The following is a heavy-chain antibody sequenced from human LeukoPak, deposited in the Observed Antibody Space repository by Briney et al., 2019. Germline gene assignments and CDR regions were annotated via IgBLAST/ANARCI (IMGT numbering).Heavy chain of an antibody. CDR3: ASQGGWSDYYFDY. V-gene: IGHV1-69*13. CDR2: IIPIFGTA. Sequence: PEASVKVSCKASGGTFSSYAISWVRQAPGQGLEWMGGIIPIFGTANYAQKFQGRVTITADESTSTAYMELSSLRSEDTAVYYCASQGGWSDYYFDYWGQGTLVTVSS. J-gene: IGHJ4*02. D-gene: IGHD6-19*01. CDR1: GGTFSSYA.